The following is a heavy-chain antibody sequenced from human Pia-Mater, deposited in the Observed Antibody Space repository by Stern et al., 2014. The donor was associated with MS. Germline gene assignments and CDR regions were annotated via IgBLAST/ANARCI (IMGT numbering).Heavy chain of an antibody. CDR1: GGSISSGGYY. Sequence: VQLVESRPGLVKPSQTLSLTCTVSGGSISSGGYYWSWLRPHPGKGLVWIGYFYYSGSTYYNPSLKSRVTISVDTSKNQFSLKLSSVTAADTAVYYCARVHADSSSWYWWYFDLWGRGTLVTVSS. J-gene: IGHJ2*01. V-gene: IGHV4-31*03. D-gene: IGHD6-13*01. CDR2: FYYSGST. CDR3: ARVHADSSSWYWWYFDL.